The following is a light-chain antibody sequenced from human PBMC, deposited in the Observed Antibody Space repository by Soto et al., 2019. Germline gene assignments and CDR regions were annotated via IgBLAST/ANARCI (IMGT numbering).Light chain of an antibody. V-gene: IGKV1-39*01. J-gene: IGKJ1*01. CDR1: ESISRH. CDR3: QQYNIYPWT. CDR2: AAS. Sequence: DIQMSQSPSSLSASVGDRVTITCRAAESISRHLNWYQQKPGRAPDLLIYAASTLQNGVPSRFTGSGSGTEFTLTITGLQLEKLATYYCQQYNIYPWTFGQGTKVEIK.